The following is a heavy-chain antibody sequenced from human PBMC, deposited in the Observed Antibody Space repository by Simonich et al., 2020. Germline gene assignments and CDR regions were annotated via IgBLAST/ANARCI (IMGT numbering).Heavy chain of an antibody. CDR1: GGPISSSSYY. D-gene: IGHD6-13*01. J-gene: IGHJ3*02. CDR2: IYYSGST. V-gene: IGHV4-39*01. Sequence: QLQLQESGPGLVKPSETLSLTCTASGGPISSSSYYWGWIRQPPGKGLEWIGSIYYSGSTSYNPSLKSRVTISVDTSKNQFSLKLSSVTAADTAVYYCARHAGFAFDIWGQGTMVTVSS. CDR3: ARHAGFAFDI.